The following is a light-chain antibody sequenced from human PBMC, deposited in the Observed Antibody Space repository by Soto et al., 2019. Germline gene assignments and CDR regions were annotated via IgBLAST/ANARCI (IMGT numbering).Light chain of an antibody. CDR3: CSYAGSQTWV. CDR1: SSDVGGYNY. J-gene: IGLJ3*02. Sequence: QSALTQPRSVSGSPGQSVTISCTGTSSDVGGYNYVSWYQQHPGKAPKLIIYDVSKRPSGVPDRFSGSRSGNTASLTISGLRAEDEADYYCCSYAGSQTWVFGGGTKVTVL. CDR2: DVS. V-gene: IGLV2-11*01.